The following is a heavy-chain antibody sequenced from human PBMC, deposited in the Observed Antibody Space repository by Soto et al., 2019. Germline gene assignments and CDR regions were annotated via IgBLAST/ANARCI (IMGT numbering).Heavy chain of an antibody. CDR2: INAGNGNT. CDR1: GYTFTSYA. D-gene: IGHD6-19*01. CDR3: ARVRSSGWYCDY. Sequence: QLQLVQSGAEVKKPGASVKVSCKASGYTFTSYAMHWVRQAPGQRLEWMGWINAGNGNTKYSQNFQGRVTITRDTSASTAYMELSSLRSEDTAVYYCARVRSSGWYCDYWGQGTLVTVSS. V-gene: IGHV1-3*01. J-gene: IGHJ4*02.